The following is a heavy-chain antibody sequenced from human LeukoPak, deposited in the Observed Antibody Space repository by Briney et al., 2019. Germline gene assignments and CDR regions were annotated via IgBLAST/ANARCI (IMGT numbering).Heavy chain of an antibody. CDR1: GGSISSGGYY. Sequence: SETLSLTCTVSGGSISSGGYYWSWIRQHPGKGLEWIGYIYYSGSTYYNPSLKSRVTISVDTSKNQFSLKLSSVTAADTAVYYCARETRLVVVPAATNHKLYYYYGMDVWGQGTTVTVSS. CDR3: ARETRLVVVPAATNHKLYYYYGMDV. J-gene: IGHJ6*02. CDR2: IYYSGST. D-gene: IGHD2-2*01. V-gene: IGHV4-31*03.